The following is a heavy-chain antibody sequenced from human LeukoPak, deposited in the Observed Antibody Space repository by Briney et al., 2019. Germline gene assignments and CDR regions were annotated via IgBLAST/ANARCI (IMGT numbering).Heavy chain of an antibody. Sequence: SGGSLRLSCAASGFTFSRYWMSWVRQAPGKGLEWVANIKEDGSEKYYVDSVKGRFTISRDNAKNSLYLQMNSLRAEDTAVYYCARDNYYGSGSYYLSYYYYMDVWGKGATVTVSS. D-gene: IGHD3-10*01. CDR1: GFTFSRYW. V-gene: IGHV3-7*01. CDR3: ARDNYYGSGSYYLSYYYYMDV. CDR2: IKEDGSEK. J-gene: IGHJ6*03.